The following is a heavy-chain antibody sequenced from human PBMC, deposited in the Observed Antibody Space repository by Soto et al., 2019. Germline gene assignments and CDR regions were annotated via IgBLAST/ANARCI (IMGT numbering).Heavy chain of an antibody. J-gene: IGHJ6*03. CDR3: ARGSRYYYGSGSYYNTYYYYYMDV. CDR2: IYYSGST. CDR1: GGSISSGGYY. D-gene: IGHD3-10*01. Sequence: QVQLQESGPGLVKPSQTLSLTCTVSGGSISSGGYYWSWIRQHPGKGLEWIGYIYYSGSTYYNPSLKSRVTISVDTSKNQCSLKLSSVTAADTAVYYCARGSRYYYGSGSYYNTYYYYYMDVWGKGTTVTVSS. V-gene: IGHV4-31*03.